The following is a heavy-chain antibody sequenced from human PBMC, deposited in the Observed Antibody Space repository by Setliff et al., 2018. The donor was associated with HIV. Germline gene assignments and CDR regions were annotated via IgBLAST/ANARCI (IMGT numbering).Heavy chain of an antibody. CDR3: ARDDADTAMVIAFDI. V-gene: IGHV1-46*01. J-gene: IGHJ3*02. CDR1: GYTFTNYY. D-gene: IGHD5-18*01. CDR2: INPSGGST. Sequence: ASVKVSCKASGYTFTNYYMHWVRQAPGQGLEWMGIINPSGGSTSHAQKFQGRVNMTRDTSTSTVHMEVSSLRSEDTAVYYCARDDADTAMVIAFDIWGQGTMVTVSS.